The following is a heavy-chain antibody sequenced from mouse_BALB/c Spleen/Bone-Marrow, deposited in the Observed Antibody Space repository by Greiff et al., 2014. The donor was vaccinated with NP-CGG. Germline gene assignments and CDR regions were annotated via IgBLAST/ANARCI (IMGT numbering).Heavy chain of an antibody. D-gene: IGHD1-1*01. J-gene: IGHJ4*01. Sequence: VMLVESGAELVKPGASVKLSCKTSGYTFTNYWVQWVKQRPGQGLGGIGEIFPGTGTTYYNEKFKGKATLTIDTSSSTAYMQLSSLTSEDSAVYFCARHYYGSSDARDYGGQGTSVTVSS. V-gene: IGHV1S132*01. CDR2: IFPGTGTT. CDR1: GYTFTNYW. CDR3: ARHYYGSSDARDY.